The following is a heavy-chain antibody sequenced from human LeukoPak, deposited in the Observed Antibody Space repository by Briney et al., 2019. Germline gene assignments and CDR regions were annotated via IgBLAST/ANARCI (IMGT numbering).Heavy chain of an antibody. J-gene: IGHJ4*02. CDR1: GGSISSSSYY. CDR2: IYYSGST. V-gene: IGHV4-39*07. D-gene: IGHD6-13*01. CDR3: ARGSVVSSSWPFDY. Sequence: SETLSLTCTVSGGSISSSSYYWGWIRQPPGKGLEWIGSIYYSGSTYYNPSLKSRVTISVDTSKNQFSLKLSSVTAADTAVYYCARGSVVSSSWPFDYWGQGTLVTVSS.